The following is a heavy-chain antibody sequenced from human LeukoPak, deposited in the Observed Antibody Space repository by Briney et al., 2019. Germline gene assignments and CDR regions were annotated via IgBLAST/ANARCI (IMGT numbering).Heavy chain of an antibody. CDR1: GYTFTSYA. V-gene: IGHV1-3*01. D-gene: IGHD1-26*01. CDR3: ARAWDEDAFDI. CDR2: INAGNANT. J-gene: IGHJ3*02. Sequence: ASVKVSCKASGYTFTSYAMHWVRQAPGQRLEWMGWINAGNANTKYSQKFQGRVTITRDTSASTAYMELSSLRSEDTAVYYCARAWDEDAFDIWGQGTMVTVSS.